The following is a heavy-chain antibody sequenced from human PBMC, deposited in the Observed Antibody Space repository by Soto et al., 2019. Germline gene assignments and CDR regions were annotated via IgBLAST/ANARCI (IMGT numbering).Heavy chain of an antibody. Sequence: QVQLVESGGGAVQPGRSLRLSCAASGFTFSSHAMHWVRQAPGKGLECVAIISYDGSNKYYGDSVRGRLTISRDNSKITIYLQMNSLRAEDTAVYYCARDQTGITTTGGGRIDYWGQGTLVTVSS. J-gene: IGHJ4*02. CDR1: GFTFSSHA. CDR3: ARDQTGITTTGGGRIDY. D-gene: IGHD6-13*01. CDR2: ISYDGSNK. V-gene: IGHV3-30-3*01.